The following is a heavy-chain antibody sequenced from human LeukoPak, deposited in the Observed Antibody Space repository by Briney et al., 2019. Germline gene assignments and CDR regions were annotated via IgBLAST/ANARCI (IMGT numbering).Heavy chain of an antibody. Sequence: SETLSLTCTVSGGSISSYYWSWIRQPPGKGLEWIGYIYYSGSTNYNPSLKSRVTISVDTSKNQFSLKLSSVTAADTAVYYCARKAARFAFDIWGQGTMVTVSS. CDR1: GGSISSYY. CDR3: ARKAARFAFDI. D-gene: IGHD6-6*01. CDR2: IYYSGST. J-gene: IGHJ3*02. V-gene: IGHV4-59*08.